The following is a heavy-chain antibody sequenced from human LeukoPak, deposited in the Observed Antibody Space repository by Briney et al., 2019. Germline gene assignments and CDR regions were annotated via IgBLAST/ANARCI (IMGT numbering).Heavy chain of an antibody. CDR3: ARDLGGDNSFDY. CDR2: IYSGGST. D-gene: IGHD3-16*01. J-gene: IGHJ4*02. Sequence: GGSLRLSCAASGFTVSSNYMSWVRQAPGKGLEWVSVIYSGGSTYYADSVKGRFTISRDNSKNTLYLQMNSLRAEDTAVYFCARDLGGDNSFDYWGQGTLVTVSS. CDR1: GFTVSSNY. V-gene: IGHV3-53*01.